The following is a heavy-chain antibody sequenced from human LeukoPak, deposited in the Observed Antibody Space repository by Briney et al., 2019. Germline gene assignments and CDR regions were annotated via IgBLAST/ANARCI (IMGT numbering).Heavy chain of an antibody. CDR1: GYTFTGYY. CDR3: ARLTGYCSSTSCDAFDI. J-gene: IGHJ3*02. V-gene: IGHV1-2*02. Sequence: ASVKVSCKASGYTFTGYYMHWVRQAPGQGLEWMGWINPNSGGTNYAQKFQGRVTMTRDTSISTAYMELSRLRSDDTAVYYCARLTGYCSSTSCDAFDIWGQGTMVTVSS. D-gene: IGHD2-2*03. CDR2: INPNSGGT.